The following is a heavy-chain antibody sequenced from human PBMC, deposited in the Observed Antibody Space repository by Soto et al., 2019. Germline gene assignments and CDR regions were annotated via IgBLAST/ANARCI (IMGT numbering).Heavy chain of an antibody. CDR2: ISSSSSTI. CDR3: ARAGVSDVVVVAATDSSYYYGMDV. V-gene: IGHV3-48*02. Sequence: QPGGSLRLSCAASGFTFSSYSMNWVRQAPGKGLEWVSYISSSSSTIYYADSVKGRFTISRDNAKNSLYLQKNSLRDEDTAVYYCARAGVSDVVVVAATDSSYYYGMDVWGQGTTVTVSS. J-gene: IGHJ6*02. D-gene: IGHD2-15*01. CDR1: GFTFSSYS.